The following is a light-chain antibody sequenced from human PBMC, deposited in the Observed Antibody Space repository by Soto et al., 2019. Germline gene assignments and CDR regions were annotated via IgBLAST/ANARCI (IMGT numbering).Light chain of an antibody. CDR2: EVS. J-gene: IGLJ1*01. Sequence: QAVVTQPASVSGSPGQSITISCTGTNSDIGGYNYVSWYQQHPGKAPKLMIYEVSNRPSGVSIRFSGSKSGNTASLTISGLQAEDEADYYCSSYTSTSTVVFGTGTKLTVL. CDR1: NSDIGGYNY. V-gene: IGLV2-14*01. CDR3: SSYTSTSTVV.